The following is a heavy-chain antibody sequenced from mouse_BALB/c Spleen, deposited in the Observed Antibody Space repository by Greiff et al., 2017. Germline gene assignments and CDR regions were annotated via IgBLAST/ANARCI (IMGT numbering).Heavy chain of an antibody. CDR1: GYSFPGYN. J-gene: IGHJ3*01. V-gene: IGHV1-39*01. Sequence: SGPELGKPGASVRISCRASGYSFPGYNMNWVKQSNGTSLEWIGNIDPYYGGTSYNQKFKGKATLTVDKSSSTAYMQLKSLTSEDSAVYYCARQTGTLAWFAYWGQGTLVTVSA. CDR3: ARQTGTLAWFAY. D-gene: IGHD1-3*01. CDR2: IDPYYGGT.